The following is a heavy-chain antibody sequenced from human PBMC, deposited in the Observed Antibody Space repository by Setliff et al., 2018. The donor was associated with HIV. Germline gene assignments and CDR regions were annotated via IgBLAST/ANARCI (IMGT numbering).Heavy chain of an antibody. D-gene: IGHD5-18*01. Sequence: SETLSLTCTVSGGSISSNNYYWGWIRQPPGKGLEWTGSINYSGSTYQNPSLKSRVTISIDTSKNQFSLKLSSVTAADTAVYYCARSVDTTLVPAYYFDYWGQGTLVTVSS. CDR1: GGSISSNNYY. CDR2: INYSGST. V-gene: IGHV4-39*07. CDR3: ARSVDTTLVPAYYFDY. J-gene: IGHJ4*02.